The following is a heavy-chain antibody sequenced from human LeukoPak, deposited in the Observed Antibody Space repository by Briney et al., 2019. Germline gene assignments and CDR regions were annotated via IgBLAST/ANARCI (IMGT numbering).Heavy chain of an antibody. Sequence: ASVKVSCKSSGYTFTSYYMYWVRQAPGQGLEWMGIINPSGGSTSYAQKFQGRVTMTRDTSTSTVYMELSSLRSEDTAVYYCARGFSDNWYIYWGQGTLVTVSS. J-gene: IGHJ4*02. CDR2: INPSGGST. D-gene: IGHD6-13*01. V-gene: IGHV1-46*01. CDR1: GYTFTSYY. CDR3: ARGFSDNWYIY.